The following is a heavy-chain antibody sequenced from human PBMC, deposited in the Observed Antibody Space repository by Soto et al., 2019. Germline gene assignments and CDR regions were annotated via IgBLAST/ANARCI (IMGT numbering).Heavy chain of an antibody. CDR2: INPNNGDT. CDR3: ARSTKLRGSVY. CDR1: GYMFTGYY. J-gene: IGHJ4*02. Sequence: ASVKVSCKASGYMFTGYYMHWVRQAPGQGLEWMGWINPNNGDTNYAQKFQGRVTLTRDTSISAAYMELSSLRSDDTALYYCARSTKLRGSVYWGQGTLVTVSS. D-gene: IGHD3-16*01. V-gene: IGHV1-2*02.